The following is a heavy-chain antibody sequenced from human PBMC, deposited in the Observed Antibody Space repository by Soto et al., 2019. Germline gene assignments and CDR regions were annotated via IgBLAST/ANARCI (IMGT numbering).Heavy chain of an antibody. CDR2: IRSKANSYAT. CDR3: TRTHRPTIFGVVRFDP. J-gene: IGHJ5*02. V-gene: IGHV3-73*01. D-gene: IGHD3-3*01. Sequence: GGSLRLSCAASGFTFSGSAMHWVRQASGKGLEWVGRIRSKANSYATAYAASVKGRFTISRDDSKNTAYLQMNSLKTEDTAVYYCTRTHRPTIFGVVRFDPWGQGTLVTVSS. CDR1: GFTFSGSA.